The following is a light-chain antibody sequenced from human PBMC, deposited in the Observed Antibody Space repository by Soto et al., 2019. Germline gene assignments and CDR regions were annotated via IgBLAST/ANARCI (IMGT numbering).Light chain of an antibody. CDR2: EVS. CDR3: SSYSSSNTLVV. Sequence: QSVLTQPASVSGSPGQSITISCTGTTSDVGLYNYVSWYQQHPGKAPKLMISEVSNRPSGVSNRFSGSKSGNTASLTISGLQAEDEADYYCSSYSSSNTLVVFGGGTQLTVL. V-gene: IGLV2-14*01. CDR1: TSDVGLYNY. J-gene: IGLJ2*01.